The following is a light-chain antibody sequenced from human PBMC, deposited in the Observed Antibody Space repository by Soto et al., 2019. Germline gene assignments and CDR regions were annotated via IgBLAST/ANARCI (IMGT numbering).Light chain of an antibody. CDR3: QHYNSYSEA. Sequence: DIQMTQSPSTLSASVGDRVTITCRASQGVRSWLAWYQQKPGRAPKFLIYDASSLESGVPSRFSGSGSGTEFTLTISNLQPDDFATYYCQHYNSYSEAFGQGTKVDIK. CDR1: QGVRSW. V-gene: IGKV1-5*01. CDR2: DAS. J-gene: IGKJ1*01.